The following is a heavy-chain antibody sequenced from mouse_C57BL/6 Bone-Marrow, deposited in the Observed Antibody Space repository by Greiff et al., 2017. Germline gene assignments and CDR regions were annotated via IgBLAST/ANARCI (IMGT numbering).Heavy chain of an antibody. CDR1: GYTFTSYW. Sequence: QVQLQQPGAELVMPGASVKLSCKASGYTFTSYWMHWVKQRPGQGLEWIGEIDPSDSYTNSNQKFKGKSTLPVDKSSSTAYMQLSSLTAEDSAVYYCARADYYGPWYFDVWGTEATVTVSS. CDR2: IDPSDSYT. V-gene: IGHV1-69*01. J-gene: IGHJ1*03. CDR3: ARADYYGPWYFDV. D-gene: IGHD1-1*01.